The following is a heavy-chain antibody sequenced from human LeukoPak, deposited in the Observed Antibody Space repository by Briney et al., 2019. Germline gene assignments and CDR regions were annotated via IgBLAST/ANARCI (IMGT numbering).Heavy chain of an antibody. CDR1: GYSISSGYY. CDR3: ASDGTPRNDILTGYYGY. CDR2: IYHSGST. J-gene: IGHJ4*02. V-gene: IGHV4-38-2*01. D-gene: IGHD3-9*01. Sequence: PSETLSLTCAVSGYSISSGYYWGWIRQPPGKGLEWIGIIYHSGSTYYNPSLKSRVTISVDTSKNQFSLKLSSVTAADTAVYYCASDGTPRNDILTGYYGYWGQGTLVTVSS.